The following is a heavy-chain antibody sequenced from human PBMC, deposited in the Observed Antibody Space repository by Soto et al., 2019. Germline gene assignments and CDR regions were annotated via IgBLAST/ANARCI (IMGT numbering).Heavy chain of an antibody. CDR2: INHSGST. CDR1: GGSFSGYY. Sequence: SETLSLTCAVYGGSFSGYYWSWIRQPPGKGLEWIGEINHSGSTNYNPSLKSRVTISVDTSKNQFSLKLSSVTAADTAVYYCARGSSSWFDYWGQGTLVTVSS. J-gene: IGHJ4*02. D-gene: IGHD6-13*01. CDR3: ARGSSSWFDY. V-gene: IGHV4-34*01.